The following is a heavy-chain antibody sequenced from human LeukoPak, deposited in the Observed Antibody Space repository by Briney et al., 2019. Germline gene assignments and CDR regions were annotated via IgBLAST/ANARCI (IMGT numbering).Heavy chain of an antibody. D-gene: IGHD3-22*01. CDR1: GFTFSRYD. CDR3: ARDISGGYDGLDV. Sequence: QPGGSLRLSCAASGFTFSRYDMHWVRQVTGKGLEWVSAISTAGDTYYPGSVKGRFTVSRENAKNSLYLQMNSLSAGDTAVYYCARDISGGYDGLDVWGQGTTVTVSS. V-gene: IGHV3-13*01. J-gene: IGHJ6*02. CDR2: ISTAGDT.